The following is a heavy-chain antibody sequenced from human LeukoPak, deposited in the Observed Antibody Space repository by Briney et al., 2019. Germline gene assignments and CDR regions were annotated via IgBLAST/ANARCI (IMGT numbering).Heavy chain of an antibody. CDR1: GFIFSSYE. CDR3: ATAVI. CDR2: VSKSGGTM. V-gene: IGHV3-48*03. Sequence: PGGSLRLSCEASGFIFSSYEMNWFRQAPGKGLEWVSYVSKSGGTMKNADSVKGRFTVSRDNAKNSLYLQMNSLTAEDTAVYYCATAVIRGRGTMVTVSS. J-gene: IGHJ3*02.